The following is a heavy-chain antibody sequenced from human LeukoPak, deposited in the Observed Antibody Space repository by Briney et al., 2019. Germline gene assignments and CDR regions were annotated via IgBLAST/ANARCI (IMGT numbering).Heavy chain of an antibody. CDR1: GGSFSGYY. CDR3: ARGLEWLLYFDY. D-gene: IGHD3-3*01. CDR2: INHSGST. V-gene: IGHV4-34*01. Sequence: SETLSLTCAVYGGSFSGYYWSWIRQPPGKGLEWIGEINHSGSTNYNPSLKSRVTISVDTSKNQFSLKLSSVTAADTAVYYCARGLEWLLYFDYWGQGTLVTVSS. J-gene: IGHJ4*02.